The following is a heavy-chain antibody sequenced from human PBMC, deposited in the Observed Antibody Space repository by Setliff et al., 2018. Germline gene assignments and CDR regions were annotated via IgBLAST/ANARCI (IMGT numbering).Heavy chain of an antibody. D-gene: IGHD2-21*01. CDR3: ARRGERFFNWFDP. Sequence: GESLKISCKGSGYSFTSYWIGWVRQMPGKGLEWMGTIYPGNADTRYSPSFQGQVTISTDTSINTAFLQWNNLKASDTAVYYCARRGERFFNWFDPWGQGTLVTVS. V-gene: IGHV5-51*01. CDR2: IYPGNADT. J-gene: IGHJ5*02. CDR1: GYSFTSYW.